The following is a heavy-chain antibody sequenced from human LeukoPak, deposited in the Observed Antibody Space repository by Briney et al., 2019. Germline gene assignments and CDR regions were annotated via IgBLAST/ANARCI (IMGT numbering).Heavy chain of an antibody. CDR2: IYSGGNT. D-gene: IGHD3-22*01. CDR1: GFTVSSSY. V-gene: IGHV3-66*01. Sequence: GGSLRLSCAASGFTVSSSYMSWVRQAPGKGLEWVSIIYSGGNTYYADSVKGRFTIPRDNSKNTLYLQMNSLRAEDTAVYYCARDSFDSSGYYYSNWGQGTLVTVSS. J-gene: IGHJ4*02. CDR3: ARDSFDSSGYYYSN.